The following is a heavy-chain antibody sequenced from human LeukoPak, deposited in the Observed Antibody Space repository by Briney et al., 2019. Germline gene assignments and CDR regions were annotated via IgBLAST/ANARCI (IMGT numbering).Heavy chain of an antibody. CDR2: ISGSGVST. CDR3: ATQRGYDYVWGSYRPYYYYGMDV. CDR1: GFTFSSYS. J-gene: IGHJ6*04. Sequence: GGSLRLSCAASGFTFSSYSMNWVRQAPGKGLEWVSAISGSGVSTYYADSVKGRFTISRDNPKNTLYLQMNSLRAEDTAVYYCATQRGYDYVWGSYRPYYYYGMDVWGKGTTVTVSS. D-gene: IGHD3-16*02. V-gene: IGHV3-23*01.